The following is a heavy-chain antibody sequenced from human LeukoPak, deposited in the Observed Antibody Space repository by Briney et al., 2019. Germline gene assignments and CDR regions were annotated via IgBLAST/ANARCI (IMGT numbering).Heavy chain of an antibody. V-gene: IGHV1-46*01. CDR1: GYTFTGYY. CDR3: ARFFSGSGSYYNQNWFDP. CDR2: INPSGGST. Sequence: ASVKVSCKASGYTFTGYYMHWVRQAPGQGLEWMGIINPSGGSTSYAQKFQGRVTMTRDTSTSTVYMELSSLRSEDTAVYYCARFFSGSGSYYNQNWFDPWGQGTLVTVSS. J-gene: IGHJ5*02. D-gene: IGHD3-10*01.